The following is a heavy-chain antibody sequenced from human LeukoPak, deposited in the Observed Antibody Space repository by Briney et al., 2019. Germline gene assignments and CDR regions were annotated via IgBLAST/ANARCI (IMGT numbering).Heavy chain of an antibody. CDR3: ARGAAAAYGADYYYYYYMDV. J-gene: IGHJ6*03. CDR1: GDSVSSNSAA. D-gene: IGHD6-13*01. Sequence: SQTLSLTCAISGDSVSSNSAAWNWIRQSPSRGLEWLGRTYYRSKGYNDYAVSMKSRITINSDTSKNHFSLQLNSVTPEDTAVYYCARGAAAAYGADYYYYYYMDVWGKGTTVTISS. CDR2: TYYRSKGYN. V-gene: IGHV6-1*01.